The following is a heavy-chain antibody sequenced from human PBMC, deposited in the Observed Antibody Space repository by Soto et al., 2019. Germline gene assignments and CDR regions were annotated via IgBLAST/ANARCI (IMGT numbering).Heavy chain of an antibody. V-gene: IGHV4-59*11. D-gene: IGHD3-22*01. CDR2: IFYTGIT. CDR1: AGSLISHW. Sequence: ASETLSLTCSVSAGSLISHWWTWIRQPPGKGLQWVGHIFYTGITKYNPSLQSRVSISVDTSKDHFSLTLNSVTAADTAVYYCARGGYDFSGVNFDEGFDFWGQGIPVTVSS. J-gene: IGHJ4*01. CDR3: ARGGYDFSGVNFDEGFDF.